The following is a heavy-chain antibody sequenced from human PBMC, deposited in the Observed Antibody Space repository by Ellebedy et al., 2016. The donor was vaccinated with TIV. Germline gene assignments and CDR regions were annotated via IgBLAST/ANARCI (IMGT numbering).Heavy chain of an antibody. J-gene: IGHJ4*02. V-gene: IGHV3-21*01. Sequence: GGSLRLSXAASGFTFSSYSMNWVRQAPGKGLEWVSSISSSSSYIYYADSVKGRFTISRDNAKNSLYLQMNSLRAEDTAVYYCAKGIGATIFRVCYFDYWGQGTLVTVSS. CDR3: AKGIGATIFRVCYFDY. CDR1: GFTFSSYS. CDR2: ISSSSSYI. D-gene: IGHD3-3*01.